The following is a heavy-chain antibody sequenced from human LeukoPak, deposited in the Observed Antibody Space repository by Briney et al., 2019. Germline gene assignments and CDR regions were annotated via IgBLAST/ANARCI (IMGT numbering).Heavy chain of an antibody. CDR3: AKEWDASGARLGWFDP. CDR1: GFTFGSYA. Sequence: GGSLRLSCVASGFTFGSYAMSWVRQPPGKGLEWVSLISGSGGVTYYADSVKGRFTISRDNTKNTLYLQMNSLRAEDTATYYCAKEWDASGARLGWFDPWGQGTLVTVSS. D-gene: IGHD3-10*01. J-gene: IGHJ5*02. CDR2: ISGSGGVT. V-gene: IGHV3-23*01.